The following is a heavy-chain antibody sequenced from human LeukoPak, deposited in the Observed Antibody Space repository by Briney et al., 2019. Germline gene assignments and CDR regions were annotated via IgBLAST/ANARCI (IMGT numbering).Heavy chain of an antibody. CDR2: ISYDGSNK. CDR1: GFTFSSYA. CDR3: ARDNYPDY. V-gene: IGHV3-30*04. D-gene: IGHD4-11*01. Sequence: HPGRSLRLSCAASGFTFSSYAMHWVRQAPGKGLEWVAVISYDGSNKYYADSVKGRFTISRDNSKNTLYLQMSSLRAEDTAVYYCARDNYPDYWGQGTLVTVSS. J-gene: IGHJ4*02.